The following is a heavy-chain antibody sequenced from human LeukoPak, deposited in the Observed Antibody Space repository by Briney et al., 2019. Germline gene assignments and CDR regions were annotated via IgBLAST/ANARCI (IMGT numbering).Heavy chain of an antibody. CDR1: GDSFSDYY. Sequence: PSETLSLACSFSGDSFSDYYWTWIRRPPGGRLEWIGHIYFRGSTKYNPSLRNRDSISVDTSKNQGHLTLSSVTPADTAVYYCARARRWTSGPVDLGWFDRWGQGTRVIVSS. D-gene: IGHD5-12*01. CDR2: IYFRGST. CDR3: ARARRWTSGPVDLGWFDR. V-gene: IGHV4-59*01. J-gene: IGHJ5*02.